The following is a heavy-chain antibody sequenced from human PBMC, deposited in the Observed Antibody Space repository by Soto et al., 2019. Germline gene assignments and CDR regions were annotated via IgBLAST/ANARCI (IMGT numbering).Heavy chain of an antibody. D-gene: IGHD1-7*01. CDR2: IYRTGST. Sequence: SETLSLTCAVSGGSFTSNNWWTWVRQPPGQGLEWIGEIYRTGSTNYNPSLKSRVTISLDKSENQFSLKVTSLTAADTAVYYCASRDPGTSADYWGQGTLVTVSS. J-gene: IGHJ4*02. CDR1: GGSFTSNNW. V-gene: IGHV4-4*02. CDR3: ASRDPGTSADY.